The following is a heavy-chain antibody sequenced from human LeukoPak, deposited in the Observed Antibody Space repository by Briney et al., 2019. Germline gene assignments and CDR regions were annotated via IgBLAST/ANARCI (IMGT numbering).Heavy chain of an antibody. Sequence: SETLSLTCAVYGGSFSGYYWSWIRQPPGKGLEWIGEINHSGSTNYNPSLKSRVTISVDTSKNQFSLKLSSVTAADTAVYYCARGDYGDRADHWGQGTLVTVSS. J-gene: IGHJ4*02. CDR3: ARGDYGDRADH. CDR1: GGSFSGYY. V-gene: IGHV4-34*01. D-gene: IGHD4-17*01. CDR2: INHSGST.